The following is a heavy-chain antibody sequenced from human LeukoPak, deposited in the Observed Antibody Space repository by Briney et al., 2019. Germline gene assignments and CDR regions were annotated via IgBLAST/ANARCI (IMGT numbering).Heavy chain of an antibody. V-gene: IGHV3-9*01. Sequence: SRSLRLSCAASGFTFDDYAMHWVRQAPGKGPEWVSGISWNSGSIGYADSVKGRFTISRDNAKNSLYLQMNSLRAEDTALYYCAKDGDYGDFYFDYWGQGTLVTVSS. J-gene: IGHJ4*02. D-gene: IGHD4-17*01. CDR1: GFTFDDYA. CDR3: AKDGDYGDFYFDY. CDR2: ISWNSGSI.